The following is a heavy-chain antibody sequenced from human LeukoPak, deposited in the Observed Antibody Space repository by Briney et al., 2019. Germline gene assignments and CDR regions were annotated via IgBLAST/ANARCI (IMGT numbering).Heavy chain of an antibody. Sequence: SETLSLTCAVYGGSFSGYYWSWIRQPPGKGLEWIGEINHSGSTNYNPSLKSRVTMSVDTSKNQFSQKLSSVTAADTAVYYCARDHEHWNYGYYYYYMDVWGKGTTVTVSS. D-gene: IGHD1-7*01. V-gene: IGHV4-34*10. CDR1: GGSFSGYY. CDR3: ARDHEHWNYGYYYYYMDV. J-gene: IGHJ6*03. CDR2: INHSGST.